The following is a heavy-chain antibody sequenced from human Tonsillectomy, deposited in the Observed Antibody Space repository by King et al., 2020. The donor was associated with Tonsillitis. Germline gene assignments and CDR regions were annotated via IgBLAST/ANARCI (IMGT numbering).Heavy chain of an antibody. V-gene: IGHV4-30-4*01. CDR3: ARAGINETPDAFDV. CDR1: GGSISSGDYF. D-gene: IGHD1-20*01. Sequence: VQLQESGPGLVKPSQTLSLTCTVSGGSISSGDYFWSWIRQPPGRGLEWIGYIYRSGTTYYNLSLKSRVIISVDMSKNQFSRNLSSVTAADTAVYYCARAGINETPDAFDVWGQGTKITVSS. CDR2: IYRSGTT. J-gene: IGHJ3*01.